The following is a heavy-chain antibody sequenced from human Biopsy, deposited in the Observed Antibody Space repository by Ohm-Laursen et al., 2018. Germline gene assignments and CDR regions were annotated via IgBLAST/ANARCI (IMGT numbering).Heavy chain of an antibody. V-gene: IGHV1-2*02. Sequence: GASVKVSCNASGYTFTGYHVHWVRQAPGQGLEWMGWINAKTGDTNYAQKFQGRVTMTRDTSISTVYVDLSSLRSDDTAVYYCTRGGYYYDSLAYYYWFDPWGQGTLVTVSS. D-gene: IGHD3-22*01. CDR3: TRGGYYYDSLAYYYWFDP. CDR2: INAKTGDT. CDR1: GYTFTGYH. J-gene: IGHJ5*02.